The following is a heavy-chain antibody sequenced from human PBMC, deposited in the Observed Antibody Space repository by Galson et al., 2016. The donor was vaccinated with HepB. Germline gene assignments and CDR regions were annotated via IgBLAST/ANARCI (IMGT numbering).Heavy chain of an antibody. Sequence: SLRLSCAASGFTFSSYWMHWVRQAPGKGLVWVSRINSDESNTNYADSVKGRFTISRDNAKNTLYLQMNSLRAEDTAVYYCARWGGYYYFDYWGQGNLVTVSS. D-gene: IGHD2-21*01. V-gene: IGHV3-74*01. CDR1: GFTFSSYW. CDR3: ARWGGYYYFDY. J-gene: IGHJ4*02. CDR2: INSDESNT.